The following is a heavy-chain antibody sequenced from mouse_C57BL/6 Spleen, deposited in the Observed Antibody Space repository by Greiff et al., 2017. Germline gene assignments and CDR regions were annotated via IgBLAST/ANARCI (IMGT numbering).Heavy chain of an antibody. CDR1: GYTFTSYW. CDR2: IYPGSGST. J-gene: IGHJ1*03. Sequence: QVQLQQPGAELVKPGASVKMSCKASGYTFTSYWITWVKQRPGQGLEWIGDIYPGSGSTNYNEKFKSKDTLTVDTSSSTAYMQLSSLTSEDSAVYSCANYYGSSYPYWYFDVWGTGTTVTVSS. D-gene: IGHD1-1*01. V-gene: IGHV1-55*01. CDR3: ANYYGSSYPYWYFDV.